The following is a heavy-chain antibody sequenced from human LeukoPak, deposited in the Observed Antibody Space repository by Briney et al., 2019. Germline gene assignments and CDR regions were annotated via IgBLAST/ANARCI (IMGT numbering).Heavy chain of an antibody. CDR3: AREAFSSRWN. Sequence: GGSLRLSCAASGFNFNVYIMYWVRQAPGKGLEWVAVVSHDGNNKSFADSVKGRFTISRDNSKSTVYLQMNNLRREDTGVYYCAREAFSSRWNWGQGTLVTVSS. CDR2: VSHDGNNK. J-gene: IGHJ4*02. V-gene: IGHV3-30*01. D-gene: IGHD6-13*01. CDR1: GFNFNVYI.